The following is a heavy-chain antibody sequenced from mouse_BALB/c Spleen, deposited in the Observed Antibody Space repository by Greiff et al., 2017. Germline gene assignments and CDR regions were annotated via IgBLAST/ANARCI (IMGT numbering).Heavy chain of an antibody. J-gene: IGHJ4*01. CDR1: GFNIKDYY. V-gene: IGHV14-1*02. CDR3: ASYGFYARDD. Sequence: VQLKESGAELVRPGALVKLSFKASGFNIKDYYMHWVKQRPEQGLEWIGWIDPENGNTIYDPKFQGKASITADTSSNTAYLQLSSLTSEDTAVYYCASYGFYARDDWGQGTSVTVSS. D-gene: IGHD1-2*01. CDR2: IDPENGNT.